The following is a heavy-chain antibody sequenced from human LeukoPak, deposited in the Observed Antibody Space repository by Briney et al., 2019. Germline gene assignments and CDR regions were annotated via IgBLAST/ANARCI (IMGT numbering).Heavy chain of an antibody. CDR1: GGSFSGYY. CDR2: INHSGST. D-gene: IGHD3-22*01. J-gene: IGHJ3*02. V-gene: IGHV4-34*01. Sequence: RSSETLSLTCAVYGGSFSGYYWSWIRQPPGKGLEWIGEINHSGSTNYNPSLKSRVTISVDTSKNQFSLKLSSVTAADTAVYYCARGQRRITMIVVAGHRGAFDIWGQGIMVTVSS. CDR3: ARGQRRITMIVVAGHRGAFDI.